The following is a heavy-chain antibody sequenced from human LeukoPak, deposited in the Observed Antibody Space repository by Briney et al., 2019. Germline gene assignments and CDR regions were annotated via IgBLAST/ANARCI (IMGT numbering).Heavy chain of an antibody. Sequence: PSETLSLTCTVSGGSISSGDYYWSWIRQPPGKGLEWIGYIYYSGSTYYNPSLKSRVTISVDTSKNQFSLKLSSVTAADTAVYYCARALGYDSSGYLDYWGQGTLVTVSS. CDR3: ARALGYDSSGYLDY. CDR2: IYYSGST. J-gene: IGHJ4*02. D-gene: IGHD3-22*01. V-gene: IGHV4-30-4*01. CDR1: GGSISSGDYY.